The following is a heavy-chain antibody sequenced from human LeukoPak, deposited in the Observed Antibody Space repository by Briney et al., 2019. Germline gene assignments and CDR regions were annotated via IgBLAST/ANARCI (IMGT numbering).Heavy chain of an antibody. Sequence: GRSLRLSCAASGFTFSSYAMHWVRQAPGKGLEWVAVISYDGGNKYYADSVKGRFTISRDNSKDTLYLQMNSLRAEDTAVYYCAKYRSATTASGGFDYWGQGALVTVSS. CDR1: GFTFSSYA. J-gene: IGHJ4*02. CDR3: AKYRSATTASGGFDY. D-gene: IGHD2-8*02. V-gene: IGHV3-30-3*02. CDR2: ISYDGGNK.